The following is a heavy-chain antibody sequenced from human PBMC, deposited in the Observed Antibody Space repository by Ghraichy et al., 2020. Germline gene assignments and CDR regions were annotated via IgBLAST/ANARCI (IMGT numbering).Heavy chain of an antibody. D-gene: IGHD2-21*02. Sequence: LSLTCAASGFTFISYSMNWVRQAPGKGLEWVSSISSSSSYISYADSVKGRFTISRDNAKTSLYLQMHSLRAGDTAVYYCARDGAYCGGDCYDWGQGTLVTVSS. CDR3: ARDGAYCGGDCYD. CDR2: ISSSSSYI. J-gene: IGHJ4*02. V-gene: IGHV3-21*01. CDR1: GFTFISYS.